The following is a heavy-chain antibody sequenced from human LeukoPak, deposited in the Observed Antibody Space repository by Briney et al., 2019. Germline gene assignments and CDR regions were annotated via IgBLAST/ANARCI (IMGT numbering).Heavy chain of an antibody. CDR1: GFTFRSYA. CDR3: AREAYSSSEGFDP. J-gene: IGHJ5*02. D-gene: IGHD6-6*01. V-gene: IGHV3-23*01. CDR2: ISTSGDNT. Sequence: GGSLRLSCVVSGFTFRSYAMSWVRQAPGKGLEWISGISTSGDNTYYADSVKGRFTISRDNSKNTLYLQMNSLRAEDTAVYYCAREAYSSSEGFDPWGQGTLVTVSS.